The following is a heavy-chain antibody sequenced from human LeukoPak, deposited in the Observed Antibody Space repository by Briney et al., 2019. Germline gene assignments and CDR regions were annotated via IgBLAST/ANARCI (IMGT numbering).Heavy chain of an antibody. CDR2: IIPIFGTA. D-gene: IGHD4-17*01. J-gene: IGHJ5*02. CDR3: ASLDYGDYWFDP. CDR1: GGTFSIYA. V-gene: IGHV1-69*13. Sequence: SVKVSCKASGGTFSIYAISWVRQAPGQGLEWMGGIIPIFGTANYAQKFQGRVTITADESTSTAYMELSSLRSEDTAVYYCASLDYGDYWFDPWGQGTLVTVSS.